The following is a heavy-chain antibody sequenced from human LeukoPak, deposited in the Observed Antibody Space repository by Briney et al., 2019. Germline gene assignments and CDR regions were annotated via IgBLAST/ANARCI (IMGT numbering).Heavy chain of an antibody. D-gene: IGHD2-15*01. V-gene: IGHV3-21*01. Sequence: GGSLRLSCAASGFTFSSYSMNWVRQAPGKGLEWVSSISSSGSYIYYADSVKGRFTISRDNAKNSLYLQMNSLRAEDTAVYYCARDGGSDAFDIWGQGTMVTVSS. J-gene: IGHJ3*02. CDR2: ISSSGSYI. CDR1: GFTFSSYS. CDR3: ARDGGSDAFDI.